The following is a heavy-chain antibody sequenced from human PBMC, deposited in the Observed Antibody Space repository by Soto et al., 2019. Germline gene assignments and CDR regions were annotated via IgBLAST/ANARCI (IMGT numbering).Heavy chain of an antibody. V-gene: IGHV1-18*01. CDR1: GYTFTSYG. D-gene: IGHD3-3*01. CDR2: ISAYNGNT. J-gene: IGHJ5*02. CDR3: ARDLGSYDFWSGYYKPHPENHWFYP. Sequence: EASVKVSCKASGYTFTSYGISWVRQAAGQGRGWMGWISAYNGNTNYAQKLQGRVTMTTDTSTSTAYMELGSLRSDDTAVYYCARDLGSYDFWSGYYKPHPENHWFYPSGHGTL.